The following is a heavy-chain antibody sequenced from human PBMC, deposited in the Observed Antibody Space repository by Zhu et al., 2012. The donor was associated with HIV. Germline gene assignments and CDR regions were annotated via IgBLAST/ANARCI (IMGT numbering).Heavy chain of an antibody. CDR3: ARAYYGSGXTDYYYYMDV. Sequence: QVQMQESGPGLVKPSETLSLTCTVSGGSVSSHSYYWNWIRQPPGKGLEWIGYIYYSGSTNYNPSLKSRVTISVDTSKKQFSLKLRSVTAADTAMYYCARAYYGSGXTDYYYYMDVVGQRDHGSPSP. J-gene: IGHJ6*03. CDR1: GGSVSSHSYY. CDR2: IYYSGST. V-gene: IGHV4-61*01. D-gene: IGHD3-10*01.